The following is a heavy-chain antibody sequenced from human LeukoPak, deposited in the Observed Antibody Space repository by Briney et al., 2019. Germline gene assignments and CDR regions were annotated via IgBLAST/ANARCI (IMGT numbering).Heavy chain of an antibody. CDR2: IYYSGST. Sequence: SETLSLTCTVSGGSIISYYWSWIRQPPGKGLEGIGYIYYSGSTNYNPSLKPRVTISVDTSKNPFSLILSSVTAADTGVYFCARHSLRSGDLGSARNFDYWGQGALVTVSS. D-gene: IGHD7-27*01. J-gene: IGHJ4*02. CDR1: GGSIISYY. CDR3: ARHSLRSGDLGSARNFDY. V-gene: IGHV4-59*08.